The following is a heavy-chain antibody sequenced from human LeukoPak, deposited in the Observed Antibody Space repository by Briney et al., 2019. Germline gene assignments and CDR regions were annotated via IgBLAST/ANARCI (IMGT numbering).Heavy chain of an antibody. Sequence: GASVKVSCKASGYTFTSYGISWVRQAPGQGLEWMGWISAYNGNTNYAQKLQGRVTMTTDTSTSTAYMELRSLRSDDTAVYYCASITGDPLRLWYYFDYWGQGTLVTVSS. V-gene: IGHV1-18*01. J-gene: IGHJ4*02. CDR2: ISAYNGNT. CDR1: GYTFTSYG. CDR3: ASITGDPLRLWYYFDY. D-gene: IGHD7-27*01.